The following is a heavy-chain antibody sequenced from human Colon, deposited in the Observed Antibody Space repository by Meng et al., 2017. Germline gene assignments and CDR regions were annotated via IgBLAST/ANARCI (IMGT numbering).Heavy chain of an antibody. CDR2: IYHSGST. Sequence: SETLSLTCTVSGYSISSDYYWGWIRQPPGKGLEWIGSIYHSGSTYSNPSLRSRVTISVDTSKNQFSLKLGSMTAADTAVYYCARDGGGSSRWGNWFDPWGQGTLVTVSS. J-gene: IGHJ5*02. CDR1: GYSISSDYY. D-gene: IGHD3-16*01. CDR3: ARDGGGSSRWGNWFDP. V-gene: IGHV4-38-2*02.